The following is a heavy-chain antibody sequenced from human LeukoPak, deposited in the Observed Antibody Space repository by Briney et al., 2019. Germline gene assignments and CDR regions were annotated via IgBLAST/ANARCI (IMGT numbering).Heavy chain of an antibody. V-gene: IGHV1-18*04. J-gene: IGHJ6*02. CDR3: ARMTNNEDMDV. CDR2: ISAYNGNT. D-gene: IGHD4-11*01. CDR1: GYTFTGYY. Sequence: GASVKVSCKASGYTFTGYYIHWVRQAPGQGLEWMGWISAYNGNTNYAQKLQGRVTMTTDTSTSTAYMELRSLRSDDTAVYYCARMTNNEDMDVWGQGTTVTVSS.